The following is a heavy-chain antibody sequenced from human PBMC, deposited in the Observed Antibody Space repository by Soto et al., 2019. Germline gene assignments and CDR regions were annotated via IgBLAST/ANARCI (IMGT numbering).Heavy chain of an antibody. CDR1: GYTFTSYG. D-gene: IGHD2-2*02. CDR2: ISAYNGNT. J-gene: IGHJ6*02. Sequence: ASVKVSCKASGYTFTSYGISWVRQAPGQGLEWMGWISAYNGNTNYAQKLQGRVTMTTDTSTSTAYMELRSLRSDDTAVYYCARVYCGGTSCYTLYYYSGMDVWGQGTTVTVSS. CDR3: ARVYCGGTSCYTLYYYSGMDV. V-gene: IGHV1-18*04.